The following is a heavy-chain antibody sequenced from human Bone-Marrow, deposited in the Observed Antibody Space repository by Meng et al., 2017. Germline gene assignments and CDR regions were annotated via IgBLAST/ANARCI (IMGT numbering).Heavy chain of an antibody. V-gene: IGHV3-74*01. D-gene: IGHD6-13*01. CDR1: GFTFSSYW. Sequence: EVQLLESGGGLVQPGGSLRLSCAASGFTFSSYWMHWVRQAPGKGLVWVSRINSDGSSTNYADSVKGRFTISRDNAKNTLDLQMNSLRAEDTAVYYCVRDRQQTNWFDPWGQGTLVTVSS. CDR2: INSDGSST. CDR3: VRDRQQTNWFDP. J-gene: IGHJ5*02.